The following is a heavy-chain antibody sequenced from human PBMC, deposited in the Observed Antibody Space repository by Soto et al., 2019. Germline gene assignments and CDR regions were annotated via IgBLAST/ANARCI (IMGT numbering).Heavy chain of an antibody. V-gene: IGHV3-74*03. Sequence: EVQLVESGGGLVRPGGSLRLSCAASGLTFSYYWMHWVRQAPGKGLVWVSRIHSDGSSTTYADFVKGRFIISRDIARNTVDLQMNSVRVEDTAVYYCARGDRGAFDLWGQGTVVTVSS. J-gene: IGHJ3*01. CDR3: ARGDRGAFDL. D-gene: IGHD1-26*01. CDR1: GLTFSYYW. CDR2: IHSDGSST.